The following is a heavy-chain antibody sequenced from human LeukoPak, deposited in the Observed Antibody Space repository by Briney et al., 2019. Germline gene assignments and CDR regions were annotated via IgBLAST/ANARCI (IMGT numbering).Heavy chain of an antibody. CDR3: AKRTGRKYQLPDAFDI. J-gene: IGHJ3*02. CDR2: IYYSGST. D-gene: IGHD2-2*01. Sequence: TSETLSLTCTVSGGSISSSSYYWGWIRQPPGKGLEWIGSIYYSGSTYYNPSLKSRVTISVDTSKNQFSLKLSSVTAADTAVYYCAKRTGRKYQLPDAFDIWGQGTMVTVSS. CDR1: GGSISSSSYY. V-gene: IGHV4-39*01.